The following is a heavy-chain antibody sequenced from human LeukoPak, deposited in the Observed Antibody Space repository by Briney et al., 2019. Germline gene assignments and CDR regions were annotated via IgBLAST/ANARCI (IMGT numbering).Heavy chain of an antibody. Sequence: ASVKVSCKASGYTFTSYGISWVRQAPGQGLEWMGWISAYNGNTNYAQKLQGRVTMTTDTSTSTAYMELRSLRSDDTAVYYCARDPRTGYSSGWYDPNSPGFDYWGQGTLVTVSS. CDR1: GYTFTSYG. D-gene: IGHD6-19*01. V-gene: IGHV1-18*01. J-gene: IGHJ4*02. CDR2: ISAYNGNT. CDR3: ARDPRTGYSSGWYDPNSPGFDY.